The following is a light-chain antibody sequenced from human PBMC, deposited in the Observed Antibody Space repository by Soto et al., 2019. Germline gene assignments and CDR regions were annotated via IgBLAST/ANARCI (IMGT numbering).Light chain of an antibody. V-gene: IGKV3-11*01. CDR2: DAS. CDR1: QSVSSY. Sequence: EIVLTQSPATLSLSPGERATLSCRASQSVSSYLAWYQHKPGQAPRLLIYDASNRAMGLPARFSGSGSGTDFTLTISRLEPEDFAVYYCQQRSNWLFGGGTKVEIK. CDR3: QQRSNWL. J-gene: IGKJ4*01.